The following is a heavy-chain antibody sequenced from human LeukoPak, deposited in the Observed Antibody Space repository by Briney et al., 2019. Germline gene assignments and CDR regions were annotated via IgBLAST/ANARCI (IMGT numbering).Heavy chain of an antibody. D-gene: IGHD3-10*01. Sequence: GGSLRLSCAASGFTFSSYEMNWVRQAPGKGLEWVSYISSSGSTIYYADSVKGRFTISRDNAKNSLYLQMNSLRAEDTAVCYCARDRRVRGVMVQFDYWGQGTLVTVSS. CDR1: GFTFSSYE. J-gene: IGHJ4*02. V-gene: IGHV3-48*03. CDR3: ARDRRVRGVMVQFDY. CDR2: ISSSGSTI.